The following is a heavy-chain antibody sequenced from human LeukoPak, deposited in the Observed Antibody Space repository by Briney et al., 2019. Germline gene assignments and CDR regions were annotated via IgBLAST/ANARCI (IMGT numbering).Heavy chain of an antibody. J-gene: IGHJ3*02. D-gene: IGHD1-26*01. V-gene: IGHV3-48*03. Sequence: GGSLRLSCTASGFTFSDYEMNWVRQAPGKGLEWVSYISSGAGSIYYADSVKGRFTISRDNAKDSLYLQMNSLRAEDTALYYCARGVGATYADAFDTWGQGTMVTVSS. CDR1: GFTFSDYE. CDR2: ISSGAGSI. CDR3: ARGVGATYADAFDT.